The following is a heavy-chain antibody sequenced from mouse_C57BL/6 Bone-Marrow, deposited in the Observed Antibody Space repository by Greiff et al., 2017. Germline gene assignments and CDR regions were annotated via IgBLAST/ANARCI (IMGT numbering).Heavy chain of an antibody. CDR1: GFSLTSYG. Sequence: QVQLQQSGPGLVQPSQSLSITCTVSGFSLTSYGVHWVRQSPGKGLEWLGVIWSGGSTDYNAAFISRLSISKDNSKSQVFFKMNSLQADDTAIYYCARDEGGNYVFYWYFDVWGTGTTVTVSS. CDR2: IWSGGST. J-gene: IGHJ1*03. V-gene: IGHV2-2*01. CDR3: ARDEGGNYVFYWYFDV. D-gene: IGHD2-1*01.